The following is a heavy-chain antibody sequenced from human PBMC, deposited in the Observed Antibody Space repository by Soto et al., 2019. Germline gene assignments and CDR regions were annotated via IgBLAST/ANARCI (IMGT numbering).Heavy chain of an antibody. CDR1: GFTFSSYG. J-gene: IGHJ6*02. Sequence: GGSLRLSCAASGFTFSSYGMHWVRQAPGKGLEWVGRIKSKTDGGTTDYAAPVKGRFTISRDDSKNTLYLQMNSLTTEDTAVYYCTTLGHYYDSSPLDVWGQGTTVTVSS. CDR2: IKSKTDGGTT. CDR3: TTLGHYYDSSPLDV. V-gene: IGHV3-15*07. D-gene: IGHD3-22*01.